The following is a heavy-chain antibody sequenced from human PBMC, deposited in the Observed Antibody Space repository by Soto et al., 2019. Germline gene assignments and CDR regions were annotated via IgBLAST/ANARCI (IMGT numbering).Heavy chain of an antibody. V-gene: IGHV4-59*08. CDR3: ARRYGGGLDY. D-gene: IGHD1-20*01. Sequence: QVQLQESGPGLVKPSETLSLTCTVSGGSISSYYWSWIRQPPGKGLGWIGHIYYSGSTNYNPSLKSRVTISVDTSKNQSSLKLSSVTAADTAVYYCARRYGGGLDYWGQGTLVTVSS. CDR2: IYYSGST. J-gene: IGHJ4*02. CDR1: GGSISSYY.